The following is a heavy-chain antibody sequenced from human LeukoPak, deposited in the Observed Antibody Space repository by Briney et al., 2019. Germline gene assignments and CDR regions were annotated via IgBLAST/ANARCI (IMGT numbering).Heavy chain of an antibody. J-gene: IGHJ4*02. V-gene: IGHV3-33*01. CDR2: IWYDGSNK. CDR1: GFSFSSYA. D-gene: IGHD6-13*01. CDR3: ARGSKTAGGTLDY. Sequence: QPGRSLRLSCAVSGFSFSSYAMHWVRQAPGKGLEGVAVIWYDGSNKYYTDSVKGRFTISRDNSKNTVYLQMNSLRAEDTAEYFCARGSKTAGGTLDYWGQGTLVTVSS.